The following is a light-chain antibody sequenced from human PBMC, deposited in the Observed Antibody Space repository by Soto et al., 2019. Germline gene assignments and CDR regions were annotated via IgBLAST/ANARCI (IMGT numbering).Light chain of an antibody. Sequence: QSVLTQPPSASGSPAQSVTISCTGTSSDIGGYNFVSWYQQHPGKAPKLIIYEVYKRPSGVPDRFSGSKSGNTASLTVSGLQDEDEADYYCISHGGSNNPKAFGTGTKVTVL. CDR2: EVY. CDR1: SSDIGGYNF. V-gene: IGLV2-8*01. CDR3: ISHGGSNNPKA. J-gene: IGLJ1*01.